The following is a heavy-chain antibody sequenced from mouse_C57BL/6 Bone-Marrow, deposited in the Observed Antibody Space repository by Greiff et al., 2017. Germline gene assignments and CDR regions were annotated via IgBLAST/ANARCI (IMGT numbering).Heavy chain of an antibody. J-gene: IGHJ2*01. CDR1: GYTFTSYW. CDR2: IHPNSGST. CDR3: AKGEEGGY. Sequence: QVQLQQPGAELVKPGASVQLSCKASGYTFTSYWMHWVKQRPGQGLEWIGMIHPNSGSTNYNEKFKSKATLTVDKSASTAYMQLISRTSEDSSVYYCAKGEEGGYGGQGTTLTVSS. V-gene: IGHV1-64*01.